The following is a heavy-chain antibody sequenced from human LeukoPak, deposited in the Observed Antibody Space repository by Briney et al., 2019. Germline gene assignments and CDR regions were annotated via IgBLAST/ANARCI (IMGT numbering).Heavy chain of an antibody. D-gene: IGHD3-9*01. CDR2: IYYSGST. CDR1: GGSISSGDYY. J-gene: IGHJ4*02. Sequence: TSETLSLTCTVSGGSISSGDYYWSWIRQPPGKGLEWIGYIYYSGSTYYNPSLKSRVTISVDTSKNQFSLKLSSVTAADTAVYYCARSDTSNYYVDYWGQGTLITVSS. V-gene: IGHV4-30-4*01. CDR3: ARSDTSNYYVDY.